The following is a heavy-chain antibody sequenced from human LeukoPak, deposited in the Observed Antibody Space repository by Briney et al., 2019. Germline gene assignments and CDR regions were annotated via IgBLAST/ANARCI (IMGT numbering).Heavy chain of an antibody. D-gene: IGHD5-24*01. Sequence: GASVKVSCKASGYTFTSYGISWVRQAPGQGPEWMGWISAYNGNTKYAQRLQGRVTMTTDTSTSTAYMELKSLRSDDTAVYYCARGGIEMATIKGLDYWGQGTLVTVSS. CDR3: ARGGIEMATIKGLDY. CDR1: GYTFTSYG. CDR2: ISAYNGNT. J-gene: IGHJ4*02. V-gene: IGHV1-18*01.